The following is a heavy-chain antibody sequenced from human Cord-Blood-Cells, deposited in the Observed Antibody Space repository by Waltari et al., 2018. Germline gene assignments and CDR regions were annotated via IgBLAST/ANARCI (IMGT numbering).Heavy chain of an antibody. V-gene: IGHV3-48*02. J-gene: IGHJ3*02. CDR3: ASDCPSSWYYYDSSGYYLDAFDI. Sequence: EVQLVESGGGLVQPGGSLRLSCAASGFTFSSYGMNWVRNAPGKGLEWVSYVSSSSSTIYYADSVKGRLTISRDNAKNSLYLQMNSLTDEDTAVYYCASDCPSSWYYYDSSGYYLDAFDIWGQGTMVSVSS. CDR1: GFTFSSYG. CDR2: VSSSSSTI. D-gene: IGHD3-22*01.